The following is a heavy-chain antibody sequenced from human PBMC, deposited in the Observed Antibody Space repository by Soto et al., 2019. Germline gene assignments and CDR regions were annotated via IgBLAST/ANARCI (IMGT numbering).Heavy chain of an antibody. CDR1: GFTFSGLG. V-gene: IGHV3-33*01. CDR2: IRYDGSNI. D-gene: IGHD1-26*01. CDR3: ARDGVGHTTFFGYFDY. J-gene: IGHJ4*02. Sequence: QVQLVESGGGVVQPGRSLRLSCAASGFTFSGLGMHWVRQAHGKGLEWVAVIRYDGSNIYYADAVKGRFTISRDNSKDSLYLQRNSLRADDTAVYYCARDGVGHTTFFGYFDYWGQGTLVTVSS.